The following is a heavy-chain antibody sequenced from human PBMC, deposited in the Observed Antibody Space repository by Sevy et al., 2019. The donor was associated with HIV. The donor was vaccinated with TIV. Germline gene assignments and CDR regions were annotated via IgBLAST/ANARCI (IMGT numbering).Heavy chain of an antibody. CDR2: ANYSGRP. CDR1: GGSVNNHY. Sequence: SETLSLKCSVSGGSVNNHYWTWIRQSPGKGLEWLGYANYSGRPDYNPSLKSRLTISLDMSKNQFSLQLDYVTAAGTAIYYWATFGTNFDQRFDPWGQGTLVTVSS. J-gene: IGHJ5*02. D-gene: IGHD2-8*01. V-gene: IGHV4-59*02. CDR3: ATFGTNFDQRFDP.